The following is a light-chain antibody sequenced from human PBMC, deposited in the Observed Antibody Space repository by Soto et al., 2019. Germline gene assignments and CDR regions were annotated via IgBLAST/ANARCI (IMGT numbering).Light chain of an antibody. CDR2: GAS. Sequence: EIVLTQSPGPLSLSPGGRATLSCRASQSVRSSYLAWYQQRPGQAPRLLIFGASFRATGIPDRFSGSGSGTDFTRTISRLEPEDFAVYYCQHYGSPLTFGGGTKVEIK. J-gene: IGKJ4*01. V-gene: IGKV3-20*01. CDR1: QSVRSSY. CDR3: QHYGSPLT.